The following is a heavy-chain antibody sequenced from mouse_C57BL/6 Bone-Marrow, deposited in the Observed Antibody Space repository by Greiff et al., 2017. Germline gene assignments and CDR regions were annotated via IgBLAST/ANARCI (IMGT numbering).Heavy chain of an antibody. CDR3: ARNFPSAAYYFDY. CDR2: IRCGGST. CDR1: GFSLTSYG. Sequence: QVQLQQSGPGLVQPSQSLSITCTVSGFSLTSYGVHWVRQSPGKGLEWLGVIRCGGSTDYNAAFISRLSISKDNSTSQVFFKMNSRQAYDTAIYYCARNFPSAAYYFDYWGQGTALTVSS. J-gene: IGHJ2*01. D-gene: IGHD2-10*02. V-gene: IGHV2-2*01.